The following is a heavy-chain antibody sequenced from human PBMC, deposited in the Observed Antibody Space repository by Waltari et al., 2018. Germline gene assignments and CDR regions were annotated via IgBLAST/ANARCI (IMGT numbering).Heavy chain of an antibody. D-gene: IGHD3-3*01. CDR3: AKDRDWSGYSTFAY. V-gene: IGHV3-23*01. CDR2: ISGSGGST. Sequence: EVQLLESGGGLVQPGGSLRLSCAASGFTFSSYAMSWVRQAPGKGLEWVSAISGSGGSTYYADSVQCRFTISRDNSKNTLYLQMNSLRAEDTAVYYCAKDRDWSGYSTFAYWGQGTLVTVSS. CDR1: GFTFSSYA. J-gene: IGHJ4*02.